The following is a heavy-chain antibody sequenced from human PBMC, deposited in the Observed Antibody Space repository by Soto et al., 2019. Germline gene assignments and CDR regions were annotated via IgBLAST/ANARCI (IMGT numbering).Heavy chain of an antibody. CDR1: GYTFTGYY. J-gene: IGHJ6*02. Sequence: ASVKVSCKASGYTFTGYYMHWVRQAPGQGLEWMGWINPNSGGTNYAQKFQGRVTMTRDTSISTAYMELSRLRSDDTAVYYCARDWVDTAIQGHYYYYYGMDVWGQGTTVT. D-gene: IGHD5-18*01. CDR3: ARDWVDTAIQGHYYYYYGMDV. CDR2: INPNSGGT. V-gene: IGHV1-2*02.